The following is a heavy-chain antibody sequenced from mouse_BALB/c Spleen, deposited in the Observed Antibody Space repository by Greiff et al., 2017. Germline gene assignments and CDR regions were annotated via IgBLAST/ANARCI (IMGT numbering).Heavy chain of an antibody. J-gene: IGHJ1*01. V-gene: IGHV1-12*01. CDR1: GYTFTSYN. Sequence: LQQPGAELVKPGASVKMSCKASGYTFTSYNMHWVKQTPGQGLEWIGAIYPGNGDTSYNQKFKGKATLTADKSSSTAYMQLSSLTSEDSAVYYCARRGRYDGYFDVWGAGTTVTVSS. CDR2: IYPGNGDT. D-gene: IGHD2-14*01. CDR3: ARRGRYDGYFDV.